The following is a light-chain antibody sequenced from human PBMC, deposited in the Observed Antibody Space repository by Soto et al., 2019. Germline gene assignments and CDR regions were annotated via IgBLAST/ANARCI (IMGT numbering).Light chain of an antibody. CDR2: EVN. V-gene: IGLV2-23*02. CDR3: CSFQSSNTHV. CDR1: SSDFGNYNL. J-gene: IGLJ1*01. Sequence: QSVLTPPASVSGSPGQSITISCTGTSSDFGNYNLVSWYQQHPGKVPKLILFEVNKRPPGVSGRFSGSKSGNTASLTISGLQAEDDAAYYCCSFQSSNTHVFGTGTKVTVL.